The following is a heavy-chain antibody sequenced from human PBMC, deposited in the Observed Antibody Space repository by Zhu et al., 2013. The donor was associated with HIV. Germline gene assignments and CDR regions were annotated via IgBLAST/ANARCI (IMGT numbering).Heavy chain of an antibody. Sequence: QVQLVQSGAEVKKPGASVKVSCKASGGTFSSYAISWVRQAPGQGLEWMGGIIPIFGTANYAQKFQGRVTITADESTTTVYMELSSLRSEDTAVYYCARDIRSHDWFDPVGPGNPGPPSPQ. V-gene: IGHV1-69*01. CDR1: GGTFSSYA. J-gene: IGHJ5*02. CDR3: ARDIRSHDWFDP. CDR2: IIPIFGTA.